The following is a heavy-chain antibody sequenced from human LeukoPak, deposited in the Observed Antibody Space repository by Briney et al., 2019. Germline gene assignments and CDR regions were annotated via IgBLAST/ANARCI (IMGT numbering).Heavy chain of an antibody. CDR3: AQATYHYYGSGSYSLDY. CDR2: MSGSGGST. D-gene: IGHD3-10*01. CDR1: GFTFSSYA. J-gene: IGHJ4*02. Sequence: PGGSLRLSCAASGFTFSSYAMSWVRQAPGKGLEWVSAMSGSGGSTYYADSVKGRFTISRDNSKNTLYLQMNSLRAEDTAVYYCAQATYHYYGSGSYSLDYWGQGTLVTVSS. V-gene: IGHV3-23*01.